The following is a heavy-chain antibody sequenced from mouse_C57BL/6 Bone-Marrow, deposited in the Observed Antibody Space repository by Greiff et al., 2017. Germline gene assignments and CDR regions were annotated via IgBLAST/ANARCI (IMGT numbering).Heavy chain of an antibody. Sequence: LVNPGASVKLSCKASGYIFTEYTIYWVKQRSGQGLEWIGWFYPGSGSIKYNERFKDKATLTADKSSNTVYMELSRLTSEDSAVYFCARHERYYDYEGYFDYWGQGTTLTVSS. J-gene: IGHJ2*01. V-gene: IGHV1-62-2*01. CDR2: FYPGSGSI. CDR1: GYIFTEYT. D-gene: IGHD2-4*01. CDR3: ARHERYYDYEGYFDY.